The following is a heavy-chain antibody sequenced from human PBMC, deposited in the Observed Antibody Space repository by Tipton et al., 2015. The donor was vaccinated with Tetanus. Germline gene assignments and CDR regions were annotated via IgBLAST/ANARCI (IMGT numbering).Heavy chain of an antibody. CDR1: GGSVRSGDYS. J-gene: IGHJ3*02. Sequence: TLSLTCTVSGGSVRSGDYSWNWIRQPPGKGLEWLAYVSYSGRTNSNYSLKSRITISQDTSKNQFSLRLTSVTAADTAVYFCARNVYTVTNDAFDIWGHGTLVNVSS. V-gene: IGHV4-61*08. D-gene: IGHD4-11*01. CDR2: VSYSGRT. CDR3: ARNVYTVTNDAFDI.